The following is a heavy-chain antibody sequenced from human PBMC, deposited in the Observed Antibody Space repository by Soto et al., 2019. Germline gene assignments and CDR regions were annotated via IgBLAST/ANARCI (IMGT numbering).Heavy chain of an antibody. V-gene: IGHV3-48*01. CDR2: ISSSSSTI. D-gene: IGHD2-2*01. CDR3: ARVPHASIDY. CDR1: GFTFSSYS. J-gene: IGHJ4*02. Sequence: EVQLVESGGGLVQPGGSLRLSCAASGFTFSSYSMNWVRQAPGKGLEWVSYISSSSSTIYYADSVKGRFTISRDNAKNSLYLQINRLRAEDTAVFSCARVPHASIDYWGRGTRATFSS.